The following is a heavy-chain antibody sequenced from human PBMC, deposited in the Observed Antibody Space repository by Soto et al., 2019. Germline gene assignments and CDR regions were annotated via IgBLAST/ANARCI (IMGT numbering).Heavy chain of an antibody. J-gene: IGHJ6*02. CDR1: GGYISSGGYY. V-gene: IGHV4-30-4*01. CDR3: ARGVDFEGFSPYGMDV. Sequence: PSQTLSLTCTVSGGYISSGGYYWSWVRQQAGKGLEWIGYISYSGTTYYDPSLKSRVSLSLDTSKNHFSLRLTSVTAADTAVYYCARGVDFEGFSPYGMDVWGQGTTVTVSS. D-gene: IGHD3-3*01. CDR2: ISYSGTT.